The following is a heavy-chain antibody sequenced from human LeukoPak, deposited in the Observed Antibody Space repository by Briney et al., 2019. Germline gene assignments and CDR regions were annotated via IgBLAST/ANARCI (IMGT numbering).Heavy chain of an antibody. V-gene: IGHV1-46*01. CDR3: ARGAYGDYDFGY. CDR2: INPSGGST. CDR1: GYTFTTYY. D-gene: IGHD4-17*01. Sequence: GASVKVSCKASGYTFTTYYMHWVRQAPGQGLEWMGIINPSGGSTSYAQKFQGRVTMTRDMSTSTVYMELSSLRSEDTAVYYCARGAYGDYDFGYWGQGTLVTVSS. J-gene: IGHJ4*02.